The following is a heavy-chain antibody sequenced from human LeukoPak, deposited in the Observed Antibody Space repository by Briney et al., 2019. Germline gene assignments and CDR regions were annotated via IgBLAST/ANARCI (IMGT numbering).Heavy chain of an antibody. Sequence: GASVQVSCKASGYTFTSYYMHWVRPAPGQGLEWMGIINPSGGNTNYAQKLQGRVTMTTDTSTSTAYMELRSLRSDDTAVYYCARDGGTEVDIVVVPAAMLGDLDYWGQGTLVTVSS. D-gene: IGHD2-2*01. CDR1: GYTFTSYY. V-gene: IGHV1-46*01. CDR3: ARDGGTEVDIVVVPAAMLGDLDY. J-gene: IGHJ4*02. CDR2: INPSGGNT.